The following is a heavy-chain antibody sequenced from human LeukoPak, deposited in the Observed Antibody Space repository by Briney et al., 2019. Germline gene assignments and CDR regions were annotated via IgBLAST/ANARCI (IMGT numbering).Heavy chain of an antibody. D-gene: IGHD3-3*01. CDR1: GGTFNTYA. CDR2: IIPMFGTP. J-gene: IGHJ6*03. V-gene: IGHV1-69*01. CDR3: ARDRTYYDFWSGYYPYYYYYMDV. Sequence: ASVKVSCKASGGTFNTYAIIWVRQAPGQGLEWLGGIIPMFGTPKYAQKFQGRVTITADESTSTAYMELSSLRSEDTAVYYCARDRTYYDFWSGYYPYYYYYMDVWGKGTTVTVSS.